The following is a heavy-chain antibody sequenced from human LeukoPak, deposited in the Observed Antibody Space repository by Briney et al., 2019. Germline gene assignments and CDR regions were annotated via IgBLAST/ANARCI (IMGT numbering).Heavy chain of an antibody. J-gene: IGHJ4*02. Sequence: SVKVSCKASGGTYSSYAISWVRQAPGQGLEWMGGIIPIFGTANYAQKFQGRVTITTDESTSTAYMELSSLRSEDTAVYYCAIRGYSYGFEIDYWGQGTLVTVSS. V-gene: IGHV1-69*05. CDR3: AIRGYSYGFEIDY. CDR1: GGTYSSYA. D-gene: IGHD5-18*01. CDR2: IIPIFGTA.